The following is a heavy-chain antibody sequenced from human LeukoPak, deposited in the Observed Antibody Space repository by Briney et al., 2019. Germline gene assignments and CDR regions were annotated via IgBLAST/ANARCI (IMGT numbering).Heavy chain of an antibody. CDR2: ISGSGGST. V-gene: IGHV3-23*01. J-gene: IGHJ4*02. Sequence: GGSLRLSCAASGFTFSSYAMSWVRQAPGKGLEWVSRISGSGGSTNYADSVKGRFTISRDNSKNTLYLQMNSLRAEDTAVYYCARRAGAYSHPYDYWGQGTLVTVSS. CDR1: GFTFSSYA. CDR3: ARRAGAYSHPYDY. D-gene: IGHD4/OR15-4a*01.